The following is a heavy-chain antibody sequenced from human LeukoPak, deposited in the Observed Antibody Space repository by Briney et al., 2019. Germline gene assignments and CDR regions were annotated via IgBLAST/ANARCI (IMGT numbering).Heavy chain of an antibody. J-gene: IGHJ5*02. CDR3: ARDRGYTSSNWFDP. D-gene: IGHD5-18*01. CDR1: GGSINHYY. Sequence: SETLSLTCTVSGGSINHYYWSWLRQPPGKGLEWIGYIYYSGSTNYNPSLKCRVTISVDTSKNQFSLKLSSVTAADTAVYYCARDRGYTSSNWFDPWGQGTLVTVSS. V-gene: IGHV4-59*01. CDR2: IYYSGST.